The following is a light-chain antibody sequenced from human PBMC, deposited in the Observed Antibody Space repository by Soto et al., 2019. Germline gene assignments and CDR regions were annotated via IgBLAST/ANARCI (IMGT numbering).Light chain of an antibody. CDR3: QQYNNWPWT. CDR2: GVS. Sequence: EIVMTQSPATLSVSPGERATLSCRASQSVSTNLAWYQQKPGQAPRLLMYGVSTRATGIPARFSGSGSGTEFTLTISSLQSEDFAVYYCQQYNNWPWTFGQGTKVDI. V-gene: IGKV3-15*01. J-gene: IGKJ1*01. CDR1: QSVSTN.